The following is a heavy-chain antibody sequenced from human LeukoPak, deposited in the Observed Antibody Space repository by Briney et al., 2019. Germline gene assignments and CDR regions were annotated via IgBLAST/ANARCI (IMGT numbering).Heavy chain of an antibody. CDR2: IRYDGSNK. D-gene: IGHD6-13*01. CDR3: ARGRGSWYGVYFDY. Sequence: QPGGSLRPSCAASGFTFSSYGMHWVRQAPGKGLEGVAFIRYDGSNKYYADSVKGRFTISRDNAKNSLYLQLNSLSTEDTAVYYCARGRGSWYGVYFDYWGQGTLVTVSS. CDR1: GFTFSSYG. V-gene: IGHV3-30*02. J-gene: IGHJ4*02.